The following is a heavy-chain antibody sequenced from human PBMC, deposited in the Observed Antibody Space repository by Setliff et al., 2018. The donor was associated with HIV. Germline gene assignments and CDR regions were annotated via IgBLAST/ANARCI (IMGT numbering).Heavy chain of an antibody. V-gene: IGHV1-24*01. CDR2: FDPQDGKT. D-gene: IGHD6-19*01. CDR1: GYTLTEVS. Sequence: GASVKVSCKISGYTLTEVSMHWVRQAPGKGLEWMGYFDPQDGKTIYAQKFQGRVTMTNMTGEDTAVYYCARPLEYKSGWSVITGSFNYWGHGTLVTVSS. CDR3: TGSFNY. J-gene: IGHJ4*01.